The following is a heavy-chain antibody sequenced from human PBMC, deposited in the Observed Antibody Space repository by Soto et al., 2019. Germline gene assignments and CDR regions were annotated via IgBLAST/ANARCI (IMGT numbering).Heavy chain of an antibody. Sequence: PSETLSLTCTVSGGSISSYYWSWIRQPPGKGLEWIGYIYYSGSTNYNPPLKSRVTISVDTSKNQFPLKLSSVTAADTAVYYCARVPTYYDFWSGYYIPNYYYGMDVWGQGTTVTVSS. CDR1: GGSISSYY. D-gene: IGHD3-3*01. CDR3: ARVPTYYDFWSGYYIPNYYYGMDV. J-gene: IGHJ6*02. V-gene: IGHV4-59*01. CDR2: IYYSGST.